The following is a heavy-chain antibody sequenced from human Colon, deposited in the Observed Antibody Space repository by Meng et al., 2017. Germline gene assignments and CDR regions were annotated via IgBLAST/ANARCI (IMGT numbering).Heavy chain of an antibody. D-gene: IGHD6-13*01. CDR2: IYYSGST. V-gene: IGHV4-39*07. CDR3: SAGTSNRDY. Sequence: GSLRLSCTVSGGSISSSSYYWGWIRQPPGKGLECIGSIYYSGSTYYNPSLKSRVTISVDTSKNQFSLKLSSVTAADTAVYYCSAGTSNRDYWGQGTLVTVSS. J-gene: IGHJ4*02. CDR1: GGSISSSSYY.